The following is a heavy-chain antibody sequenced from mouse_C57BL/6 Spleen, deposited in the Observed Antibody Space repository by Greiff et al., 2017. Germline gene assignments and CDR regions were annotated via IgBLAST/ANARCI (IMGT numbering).Heavy chain of an antibody. J-gene: IGHJ2*01. Sequence: QVHVKQSGAELARPGASVKMSCKASGYTFTSYTMHWVKQRPGQGLEWIGYINPSSGYTKYNQKFKDKATLTADKSSSTAYMQLSSLTSEDSAVYYCARSGDYDDLYCFDYWGQGTTLTVSS. V-gene: IGHV1-4*01. CDR2: INPSSGYT. CDR3: ARSGDYDDLYCFDY. D-gene: IGHD2-4*01. CDR1: GYTFTSYT.